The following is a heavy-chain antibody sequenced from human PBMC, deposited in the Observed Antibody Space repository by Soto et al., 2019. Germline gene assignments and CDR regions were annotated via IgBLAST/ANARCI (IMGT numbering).Heavy chain of an antibody. Sequence: QVQLVQSGAEVKKPGASVKVSCKSSGYTFNSYGISWVRQAPGQGLEWMGWISGYNGNTNYAQKFEGRVTMTTDTSTNTAYMDLRSLRADDTAVYYCARDRWSTGVRNVFDFWGQGTLLTVSS. J-gene: IGHJ5*01. D-gene: IGHD1-1*01. CDR1: GYTFNSYG. V-gene: IGHV1-18*01. CDR2: ISGYNGNT. CDR3: ARDRWSTGVRNVFDF.